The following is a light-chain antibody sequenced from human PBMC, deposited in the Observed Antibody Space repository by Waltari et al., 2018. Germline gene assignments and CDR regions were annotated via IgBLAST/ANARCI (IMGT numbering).Light chain of an antibody. J-gene: IGLJ3*02. CDR2: DVS. CDR3: SSFTISSTWV. CDR1: SSDVGGYNY. Sequence: QSALTQPASVSGSPGQSITISCTGTSSDVGGYNYVSWYQQHPGKPPKLMIYDVSNRPSGVSNRCSGSKSGNTASLTISGLQAEDEADYYCSSFTISSTWVFGGGTKLTVL. V-gene: IGLV2-14*01.